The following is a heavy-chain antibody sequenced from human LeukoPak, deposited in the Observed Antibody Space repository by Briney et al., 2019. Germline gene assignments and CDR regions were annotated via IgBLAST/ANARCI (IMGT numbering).Heavy chain of an antibody. V-gene: IGHV3-23*01. CDR2: ISGSGGST. Sequence: GGSLRLSCAASGFTFSSYAMSWVRQAPGKGLEWVSAISGSGGSTYYADSVKGRFTISRDNSKNTLYLQMNSLRAEDAAVYYCARDNRMATPNDAFDIWGQGTMVTVSS. J-gene: IGHJ3*02. D-gene: IGHD5-24*01. CDR1: GFTFSSYA. CDR3: ARDNRMATPNDAFDI.